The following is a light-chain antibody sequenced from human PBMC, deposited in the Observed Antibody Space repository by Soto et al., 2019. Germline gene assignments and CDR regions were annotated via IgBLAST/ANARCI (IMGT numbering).Light chain of an antibody. CDR2: GAS. CDR3: QQYGSLPYT. V-gene: IGKV3-20*01. J-gene: IGKJ2*01. Sequence: EIVLTQSPGTLSLSPGERATLSCRASQRVSSRFLAWYQQKPGQAPRLPMYGASSRATGIPDRFSGTGSGTDFALTISRLEPEDFAVYYCQQYGSLPYTFGLGTKLEIK. CDR1: QRVSSRF.